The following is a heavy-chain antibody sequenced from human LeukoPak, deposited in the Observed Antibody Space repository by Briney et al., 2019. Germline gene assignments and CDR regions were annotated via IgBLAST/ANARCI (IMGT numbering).Heavy chain of an antibody. V-gene: IGHV1-2*02. J-gene: IGHJ4*02. CDR1: GYTFSDYY. CDR3: ARARGLIYSDYDLFDY. Sequence: GASVTVSCKASGYTFSDYYIHWVRQAPGQGLEWVGWINPKTGGTDYAQRFQGSVTMTRDTSINTAYVELNRLKFDDTAVFYCARARGLIYSDYDLFDYWGQGTLVTVSS. D-gene: IGHD5-12*01. CDR2: INPKTGGT.